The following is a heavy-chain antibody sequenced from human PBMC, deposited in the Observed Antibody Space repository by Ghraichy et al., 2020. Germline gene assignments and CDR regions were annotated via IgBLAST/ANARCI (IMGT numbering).Heavy chain of an antibody. V-gene: IGHV4-39*01. J-gene: IGHJ4*02. CDR1: GGSISSSSYY. CDR3: ARLVREPVAGGRIDY. D-gene: IGHD6-19*01. CDR2: IYYSGST. Sequence: SETLSLTCTVSGGSISSSSYYWGWIRQPPGKGLEWIGSIYYSGSTYYNPSLKSRVTISVDTSKNQFSLKLSSVTAADTAVYYCARLVREPVAGGRIDYWGQGTLVTVSS.